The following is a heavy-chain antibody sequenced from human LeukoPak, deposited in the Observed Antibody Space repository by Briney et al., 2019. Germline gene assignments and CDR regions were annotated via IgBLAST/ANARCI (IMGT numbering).Heavy chain of an antibody. Sequence: PSETLSLTCTVSGGSISSYYWSWIRQPAGKGLEWIGRIYTSGSTNYNPSLKSRVTMSVDTSKNQFSLKLSSVTAADTAVYYCKRDYDFWSDLRGFDPWGQGTLVTVSS. CDR2: IYTSGST. D-gene: IGHD3-3*01. CDR1: GGSISSYY. CDR3: KRDYDFWSDLRGFDP. V-gene: IGHV4-4*07. J-gene: IGHJ5*02.